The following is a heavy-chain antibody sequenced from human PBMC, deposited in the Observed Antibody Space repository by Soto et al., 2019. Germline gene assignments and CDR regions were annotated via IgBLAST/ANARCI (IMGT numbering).Heavy chain of an antibody. Sequence: QLQLQESGPGLVKPSETLSLTCSVSGGSISTSSYFWGWIRQPPGKGLDWVGAVHHIGSANYRSSLQSRVTISVDTSQNQFSLRLRSVTAADTAVYYCARHRWGSGSYSGILEFWGQGELVTVSS. CDR1: GGSISTSSYF. J-gene: IGHJ4*02. CDR3: ARHRWGSGSYSGILEF. CDR2: VHHIGSA. D-gene: IGHD3-10*01. V-gene: IGHV4-39*01.